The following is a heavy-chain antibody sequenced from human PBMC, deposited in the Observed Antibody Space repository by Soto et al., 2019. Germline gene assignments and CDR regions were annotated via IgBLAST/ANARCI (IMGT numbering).Heavy chain of an antibody. J-gene: IGHJ4*02. D-gene: IGHD3-22*01. V-gene: IGHV5-10-1*01. CDR2: IDPSDSYT. Sequence: GESLKISCKGSGYSFTSYWISWVRQMPGKGLEWMGRIDPSDSYTNYSPSFQGHVTISADKSISTAYLQWSSLRASDTAMYYCARQIYDSDTGPNFQYYFDSWGQGTPVTVYS. CDR1: GYSFTSYW. CDR3: ARQIYDSDTGPNFQYYFDS.